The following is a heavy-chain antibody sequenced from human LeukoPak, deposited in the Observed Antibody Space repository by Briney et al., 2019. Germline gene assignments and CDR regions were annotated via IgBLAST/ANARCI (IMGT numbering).Heavy chain of an antibody. CDR2: FDPEDGKT. Sequence: AAVKVSCKVSGYSLSELAMHWMRQAPGKGLEWMGGFDPEDGKTIYAQKFQGRITMTEDTSTDIAYMELRRLRCEGIPFHYCTTAPVRYSCLGVVRKWGQGGLVIVSS. CDR1: GYSLSELA. V-gene: IGHV1-24*01. J-gene: IGHJ4*02. CDR3: TTAPVRYSCLGVVRK. D-gene: IGHD3-16*01.